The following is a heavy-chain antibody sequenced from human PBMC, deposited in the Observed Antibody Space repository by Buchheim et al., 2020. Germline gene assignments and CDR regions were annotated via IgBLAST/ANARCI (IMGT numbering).Heavy chain of an antibody. CDR1: GGSISSNSYY. V-gene: IGHV4-61*02. Sequence: QVQLQESGPGLVKPSQTLSLTCTASGGSISSNSYYWNWIRQPAGKGLEWIGRVYTSGSINYNPSLKSRVTISIDTSKNQFSLTLSSVTAADTAVYFCARDKVMTSPYTWFDPWGQGTL. D-gene: IGHD2-21*01. CDR2: VYTSGSI. J-gene: IGHJ5*02. CDR3: ARDKVMTSPYTWFDP.